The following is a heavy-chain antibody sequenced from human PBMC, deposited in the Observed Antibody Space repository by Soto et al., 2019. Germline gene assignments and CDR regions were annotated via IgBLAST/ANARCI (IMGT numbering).Heavy chain of an antibody. CDR3: ARPYEYYDSSGYYV. CDR1: GYSFTSYW. CDR2: IDPSDSYT. Sequence: GESLKISCNGSGYSFTSYWISWVRQMPGKGLEWMGRIDPSDSYTNYSPSFQGHVTISADKSISTAYLQWSSLKASDTAMYYCARPYEYYDSSGYYVWGQGTTVTVSS. J-gene: IGHJ6*02. V-gene: IGHV5-10-1*01. D-gene: IGHD3-22*01.